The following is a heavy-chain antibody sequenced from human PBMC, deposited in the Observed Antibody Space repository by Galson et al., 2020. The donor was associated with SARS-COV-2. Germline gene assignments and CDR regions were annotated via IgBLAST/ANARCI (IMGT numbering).Heavy chain of an antibody. D-gene: IGHD3-10*01. CDR1: RGSIKSYY. CDR2: ISHSGSS. V-gene: IGHV4-59*01. Sequence: ETSETLSLTCSVSRGSIKSYYWSWIRQSPGKGLEWIGYISHSGSSNYNPSLQSRVTISVDTSKNQFSLELSSVTAADTAVYFCARSIYYYPSGGEVGYFDHWGQGILVTVSS. J-gene: IGHJ4*03. CDR3: ARSIYYYPSGGEVGYFDH.